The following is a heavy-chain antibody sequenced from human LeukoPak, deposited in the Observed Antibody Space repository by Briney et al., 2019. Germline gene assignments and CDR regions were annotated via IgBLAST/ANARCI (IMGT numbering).Heavy chain of an antibody. J-gene: IGHJ4*02. CDR1: GFTFSNYA. CDR2: INWNGGST. V-gene: IGHV3-20*04. Sequence: GGSLRLSCAASGFTFSNYAMRWVRQAPGKGLEWVSGINWNGGSTGYADSVKGRFTISRDNAKNSLYLQMNSLRAEDTALYYCARDLLAEGYFDYWGQGTLVTVSS. CDR3: ARDLLAEGYFDY.